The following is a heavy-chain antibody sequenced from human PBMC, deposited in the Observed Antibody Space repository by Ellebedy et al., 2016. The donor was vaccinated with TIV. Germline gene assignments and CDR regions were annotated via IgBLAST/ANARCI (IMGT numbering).Heavy chain of an antibody. CDR1: GDSTYSSNFY. V-gene: IGHV4-39*07. Sequence: GSLRLSXSVSGDSTYSSNFYWGWARQPPGKGLEWIGSMSSSGSTYYNPSLKSRVTMSVDTSQFSLKLTSVTAADTAVYYCATDRDRRWFYFWGQGTLVTVSS. J-gene: IGHJ5*01. CDR2: MSSSGST. CDR3: ATDRDRRWFYF.